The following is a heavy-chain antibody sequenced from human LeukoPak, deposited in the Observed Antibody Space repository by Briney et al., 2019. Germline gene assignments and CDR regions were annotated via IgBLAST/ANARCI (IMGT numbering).Heavy chain of an antibody. CDR1: GDSISNYY. CDR3: ARGGDTSSWYAWFDP. CDR2: IYHSGST. J-gene: IGHJ5*02. Sequence: SETLPLTCTVSGDSISNYYWSWIRQPPGKGLEWIGYIYHSGSTKYIHLLTNQVTISTDTSKHQFSLKLSSVTAADTAMYYCARGGDTSSWYAWFDPWGPGTLATVSS. V-gene: IGHV4-59*01. D-gene: IGHD6-13*01.